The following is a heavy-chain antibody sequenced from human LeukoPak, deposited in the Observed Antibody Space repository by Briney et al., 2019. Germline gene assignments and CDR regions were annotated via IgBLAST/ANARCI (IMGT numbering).Heavy chain of an antibody. V-gene: IGHV3-74*01. CDR1: GFTFSSYW. J-gene: IGHJ5*02. D-gene: IGHD2-2*01. CDR2: INRDGSGT. Sequence: PGGSLRLSCAASGFTFSSYWMHWVRQGPGKGLVWVSRINRDGSGTSYADSVKGRFTISRDNAKNTLYLQMNSLRAEDTAVYYCARVGCSGTNCYDGVGRAAWFDPWGQGTLVTVSS. CDR3: ARVGCSGTNCYDGVGRAAWFDP.